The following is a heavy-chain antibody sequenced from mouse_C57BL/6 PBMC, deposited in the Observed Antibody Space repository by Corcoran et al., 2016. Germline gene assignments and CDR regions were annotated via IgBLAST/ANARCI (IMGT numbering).Heavy chain of an antibody. D-gene: IGHD3-1*01. J-gene: IGHJ2*01. CDR3: ARSEALGFFFDY. CDR2: INPNNGGT. V-gene: IGHV1-26*01. CDR1: GYTFTDYY. Sequence: EVQLQQSGPELVKPGASVKISCKASGYTFTDYYMNWVKQSHGKSLEWIGDINPNNGGTSYNQKFKGKATLTVDKSSSTAYMELRSLTSEDSAVYYCARSEALGFFFDYWGQGTTLTVSS.